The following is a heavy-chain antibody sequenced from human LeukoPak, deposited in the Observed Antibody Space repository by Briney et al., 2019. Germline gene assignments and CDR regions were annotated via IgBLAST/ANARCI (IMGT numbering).Heavy chain of an antibody. D-gene: IGHD1-26*01. Sequence: ASVKDSCKASGYTFTSYGISWVRQAPGQGLEWMGWISAYNGNTNYAQKLQGRVTMTTDTSTSTAYMELRSLRSDDTAVYYCARDQSGSYYKRDAFDIWGQGTMVTVSS. V-gene: IGHV1-18*01. CDR2: ISAYNGNT. CDR1: GYTFTSYG. CDR3: ARDQSGSYYKRDAFDI. J-gene: IGHJ3*02.